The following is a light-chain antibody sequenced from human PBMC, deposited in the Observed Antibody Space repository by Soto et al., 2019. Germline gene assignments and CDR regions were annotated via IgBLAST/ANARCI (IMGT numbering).Light chain of an antibody. CDR2: GAS. CDR3: QQYNNWPPTWT. V-gene: IGKV3-15*01. Sequence: DIVMTQSPATLSVSPVEIATLSCRARQSVSSNLAWYQQKPGQAPRLLIYGASTRATGIPARFSGSGSGTEFTLTVSSLQSEDFAVYYCQQYNNWPPTWTFGQGTKVDI. J-gene: IGKJ1*01. CDR1: QSVSSN.